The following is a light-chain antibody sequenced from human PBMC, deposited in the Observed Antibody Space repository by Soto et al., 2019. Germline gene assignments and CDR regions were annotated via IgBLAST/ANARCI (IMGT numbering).Light chain of an antibody. Sequence: QAVVTQPPSVSGAPGQRVTISCTGSSSNIGAGYDVHWYQQLPGTAPKLLIYNDNLRPSGVPDRFSGSKSGTSASLAISGLQSEGEADYYCAAWDDSLNAYVFGAGTKLTVL. V-gene: IGLV1-40*01. CDR2: NDN. CDR1: SSNIGAGYD. J-gene: IGLJ1*01. CDR3: AAWDDSLNAYV.